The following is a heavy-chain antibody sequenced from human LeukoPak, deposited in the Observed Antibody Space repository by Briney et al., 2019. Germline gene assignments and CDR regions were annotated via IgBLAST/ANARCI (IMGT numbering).Heavy chain of an antibody. J-gene: IGHJ6*03. V-gene: IGHV4-59*01. CDR2: IYYSGST. Sequence: PSETLSLTCTVSGGSISSYYWSWIRQPPGKGLEWIGYIYYSGSTNYNPSLKSRVTISVDTSKSQFSLKLSSVTAADTAVYYCTRFPRGFYYDSSGYHYYYMDVWGKGTTVTVSS. CDR1: GGSISSYY. D-gene: IGHD3-22*01. CDR3: TRFPRGFYYDSSGYHYYYMDV.